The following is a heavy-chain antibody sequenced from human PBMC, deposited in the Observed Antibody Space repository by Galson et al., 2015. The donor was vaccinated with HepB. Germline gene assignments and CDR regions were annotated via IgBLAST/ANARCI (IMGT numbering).Heavy chain of an antibody. Sequence: SLRLSCAASGFTFDDYAMHWVRQAPGKGLGWVSGISWNSGSIGYADSVKGRFTISRDNAKNSLYLQMNSLRAEDTALYYCAKGLYRSGYGRLKEYYLGYWGQGTLVTVSS. J-gene: IGHJ4*02. V-gene: IGHV3-9*01. CDR1: GFTFDDYA. D-gene: IGHD3-22*01. CDR2: ISWNSGSI. CDR3: AKGLYRSGYGRLKEYYLGY.